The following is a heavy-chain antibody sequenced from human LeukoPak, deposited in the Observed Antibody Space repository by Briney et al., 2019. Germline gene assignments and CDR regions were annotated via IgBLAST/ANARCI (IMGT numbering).Heavy chain of an antibody. CDR2: IYSGGST. Sequence: GGSLRLSCAASGFIFTTYWMSWVRQAPGKGLEWVSVIYSGGSTYYADSVKGRFTISRDNSKNTLYLQMNSLRAEDTAVYYCARGSVVVPAAFDYWGQGTLVTVSS. V-gene: IGHV3-53*01. CDR3: ARGSVVVPAAFDY. CDR1: GFIFTTYW. D-gene: IGHD2-2*01. J-gene: IGHJ4*02.